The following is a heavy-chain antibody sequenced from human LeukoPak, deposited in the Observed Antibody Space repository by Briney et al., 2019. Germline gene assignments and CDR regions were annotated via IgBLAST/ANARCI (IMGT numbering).Heavy chain of an antibody. V-gene: IGHV1-46*01. CDR2: INPSGGST. CDR3: ARDWQTVTKASTYYFDY. J-gene: IGHJ4*02. Sequence: ASVKVSCKASGYTFTSYYMHWVRQAPGQGLEWMGIINPSGGSTSYAQKFQGRVTMTRDTSTSTVYMELSSLRSEDTAAYYCARDWQTVTKASTYYFDYWGQGTLVTVSS. CDR1: GYTFTSYY. D-gene: IGHD4-11*01.